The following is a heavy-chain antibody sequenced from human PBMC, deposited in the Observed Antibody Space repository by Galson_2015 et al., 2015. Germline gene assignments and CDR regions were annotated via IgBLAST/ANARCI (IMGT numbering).Heavy chain of an antibody. J-gene: IGHJ4*02. V-gene: IGHV2-5*02. Sequence: PALVKPTQTLTLTCTFSGFSLSTSGVGVGWIRQPPGKALEWLALIYWDDDKRYSPSLKSRLTITKDTSKNQVVLTMTNMDPVDTATYYCAHSMITFGGVIFSFDYWGQGTLVTVSS. D-gene: IGHD3-16*02. CDR3: AHSMITFGGVIFSFDY. CDR1: GFSLSTSGVG. CDR2: IYWDDDK.